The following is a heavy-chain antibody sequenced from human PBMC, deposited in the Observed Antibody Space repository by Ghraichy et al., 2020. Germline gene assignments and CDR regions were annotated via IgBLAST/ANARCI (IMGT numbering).Heavy chain of an antibody. V-gene: IGHV1-18*04. Sequence: ASVKVSCKASGYTFTSYGISWVRQAPGQGLEWMGWISAYNGNTNYAQKLQGRVTMTTDTSTSTAYMELRSLRSDDTAVYYCARDYLSTPPYDISRWATISVYYYYYMDVWGKGTTVTVSS. CDR2: ISAYNGNT. CDR3: ARDYLSTPPYDISRWATISVYYYYYMDV. CDR1: GYTFTSYG. J-gene: IGHJ6*03. D-gene: IGHD5-12*01.